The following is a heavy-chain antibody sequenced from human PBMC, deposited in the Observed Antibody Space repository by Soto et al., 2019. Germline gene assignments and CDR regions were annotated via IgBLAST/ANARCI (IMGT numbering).Heavy chain of an antibody. CDR1: GGSICNVNDC. D-gene: IGHD1-20*01. CDR3: ARYKSNYYYGMDV. Sequence: PSETLSLTCIVSGGSICNVNDCWSWIRQRPDKGLEWIGHIYSGGSIYNNPSLTSRVTISVDTSKNQFSLQLSSVTAADTAVYYCARYKSNYYYGMDVWGQGTTVTSP. J-gene: IGHJ6*02. CDR2: IYSGGSI. V-gene: IGHV4-30-4*02.